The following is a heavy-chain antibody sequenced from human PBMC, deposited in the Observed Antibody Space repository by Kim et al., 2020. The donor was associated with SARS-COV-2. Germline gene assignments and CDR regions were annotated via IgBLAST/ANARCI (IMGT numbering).Heavy chain of an antibody. J-gene: IGHJ3*02. Sequence: SPKFQGRVTITRATPASTAYMELGSLRSEDTAVYYCARRGYSYGPTAFDIWGQGTMVTVSS. V-gene: IGHV1-3*01. CDR3: ARRGYSYGPTAFDI. D-gene: IGHD5-18*01.